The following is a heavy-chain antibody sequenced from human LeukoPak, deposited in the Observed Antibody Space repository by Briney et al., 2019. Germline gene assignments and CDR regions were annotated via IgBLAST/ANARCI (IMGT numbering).Heavy chain of an antibody. D-gene: IGHD2-2*01. CDR3: ARGRGRPYCSSTSCSNNWFDP. Sequence: SETLSLTCAVYGGSFSGYYWSWIRQPPGKGLEWIGEINHSGSTNYNPSLKSRVSISVDTSKNQFSLKLGSVTAADTAVYYCARGRGRPYCSSTSCSNNWFDPWGQGTLVTVSS. J-gene: IGHJ5*02. V-gene: IGHV4-34*01. CDR2: INHSGST. CDR1: GGSFSGYY.